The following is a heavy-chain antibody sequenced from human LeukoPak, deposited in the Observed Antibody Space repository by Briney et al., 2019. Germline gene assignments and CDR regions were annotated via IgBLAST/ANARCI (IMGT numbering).Heavy chain of an antibody. V-gene: IGHV3-48*03. CDR1: GFTLSNFE. CDR2: ISTVGSIV. CDR3: ARERYSGYYFDC. J-gene: IGHJ4*02. D-gene: IGHD5-18*01. Sequence: GGSLRLSCAASGFTLSNFEMNWVRQAPGKGLEWVSYISTVGSIVHYADSLKGRFTISRDNDKNSLYLEMNSLRAEDTAIYYCARERYSGYYFDCWGQGTLVTVSS.